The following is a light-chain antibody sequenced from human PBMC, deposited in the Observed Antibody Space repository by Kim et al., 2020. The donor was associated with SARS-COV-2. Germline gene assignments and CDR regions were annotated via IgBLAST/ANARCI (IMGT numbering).Light chain of an antibody. CDR3: QAWDTSTAV. CDR1: KLGDEF. Sequence: SGSPGQTDSLRCSGDKLGDEFACWYQQKPGQSPVLVIYQDTKRPSGIPERFSGSNSGNTATLTISGTQAMDEADYYCQAWDTSTAVFGGGTQLTVL. J-gene: IGLJ3*02. V-gene: IGLV3-1*01. CDR2: QDT.